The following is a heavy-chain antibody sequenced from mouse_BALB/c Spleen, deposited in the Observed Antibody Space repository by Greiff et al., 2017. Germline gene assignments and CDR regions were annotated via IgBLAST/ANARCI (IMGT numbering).Heavy chain of an antibody. CDR1: GFSLTSYG. CDR3: GRGHYNGKREYYAMDY. Sequence: QVQLKESGPGLVAPSQSLSITCTVSGFSLTSYGVHWVRQPPGKGLEWLGVIWAGGSTNYNSALMSRLSISKDNSKNQVFLKMNSLQADDTAMYYCGRGHYNGKREYYAMDYWGPGTSVTVAS. V-gene: IGHV2-9*02. D-gene: IGHD2-1*01. CDR2: IWAGGST. J-gene: IGHJ4*01.